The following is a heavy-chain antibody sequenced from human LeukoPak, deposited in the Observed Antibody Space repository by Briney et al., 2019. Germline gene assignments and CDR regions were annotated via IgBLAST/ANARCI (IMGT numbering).Heavy chain of an antibody. J-gene: IGHJ4*02. Sequence: SETLSLTCTVSGGSISSYYWGWIRQPPGKGLEWIGSIYYSGSTYYNPSLKSRVTISVDTSKNQFSLKLSSVTAADTAVYYCARDALPGRHMTTVTTWTDYWGQGTLVTVSS. V-gene: IGHV4-39*07. D-gene: IGHD4-17*01. CDR1: GGSISSYY. CDR2: IYYSGST. CDR3: ARDALPGRHMTTVTTWTDY.